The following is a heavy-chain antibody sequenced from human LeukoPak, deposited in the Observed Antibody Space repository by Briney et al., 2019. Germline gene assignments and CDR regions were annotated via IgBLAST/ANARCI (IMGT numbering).Heavy chain of an antibody. J-gene: IGHJ4*02. CDR3: ATPRGYCTNGVCLDY. D-gene: IGHD2-8*01. CDR1: GGTFSSYA. Sequence: SVKVSCKASGGTFSSYAISWVRQAPGQGLEWMGRIIPILGIANYAQKFQGRVTVTADKSTSTAYMELSSLRSEDTAVYYCATPRGYCTNGVCLDYWGQGTLVTVSS. CDR2: IIPILGIA. V-gene: IGHV1-69*04.